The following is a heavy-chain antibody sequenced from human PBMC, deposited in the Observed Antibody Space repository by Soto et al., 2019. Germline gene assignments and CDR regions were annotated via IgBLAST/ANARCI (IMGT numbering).Heavy chain of an antibody. Sequence: SGPTLVNPTETLTLTCTVSGFSLSNARMGVSWIRQPPGKALEWLAHIFSNDEKSYSTSLKSRLTISKDTSKSQVVLTMTNMDPVDTATYYCARIELMEYQTPYYFDYWGQGTLVTVSS. CDR1: GFSLSNARMG. CDR2: IFSNDEK. CDR3: ARIELMEYQTPYYFDY. V-gene: IGHV2-26*01. J-gene: IGHJ4*02. D-gene: IGHD2-8*01.